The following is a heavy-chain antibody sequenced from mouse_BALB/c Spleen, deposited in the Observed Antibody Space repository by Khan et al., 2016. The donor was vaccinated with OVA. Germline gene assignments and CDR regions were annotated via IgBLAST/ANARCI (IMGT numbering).Heavy chain of an antibody. V-gene: IGHV1-7*01. J-gene: IGHJ3*01. CDR3: ARRGLSGIFAY. CDR1: GYTFTAYW. Sequence: QVQLKQSGAEVAKPGASVKMSCKASGYTFTAYWIHWVKQRPGQGLEWIGYIDPSTSYTEYNQKFKDKATLTTDKASSTAYMQLSSLTSEDSAVNYCARRGLSGIFAYWGQGTLVTVSA. D-gene: IGHD1-3*01. CDR2: IDPSTSYT.